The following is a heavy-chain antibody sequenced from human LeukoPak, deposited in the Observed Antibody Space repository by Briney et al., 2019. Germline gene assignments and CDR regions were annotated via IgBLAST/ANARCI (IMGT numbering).Heavy chain of an antibody. CDR2: IYYSGST. CDR1: GGSISSYY. CDR3: ARGNYYYYGMDV. J-gene: IGHJ6*02. Sequence: SETLSLTCTVSGGSISSYYWSWIRQPPGKRLEWIGYIYYSGSTNYNPSLKSRVTISVDTSKNQFSLKLSSVTAADTAVYYCARGNYYYYGMDVWGQGTTVTVSS. V-gene: IGHV4-59*01.